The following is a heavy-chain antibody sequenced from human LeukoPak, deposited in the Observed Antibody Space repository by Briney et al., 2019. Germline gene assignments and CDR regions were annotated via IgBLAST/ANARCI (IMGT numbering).Heavy chain of an antibody. CDR3: AREMLAYCGGDCNYPFGY. CDR1: GGTFSSYA. D-gene: IGHD2-21*02. Sequence: GASVKVSCKASGGTFSSYAISWVRQAPGQGLEWMGGIIPIFSTTNYAQKFQGRVTITADESTSTAYTELSSLRSEDTAVYYCAREMLAYCGGDCNYPFGYWGQGTLVTVSS. CDR2: IIPIFSTT. J-gene: IGHJ4*02. V-gene: IGHV1-69*13.